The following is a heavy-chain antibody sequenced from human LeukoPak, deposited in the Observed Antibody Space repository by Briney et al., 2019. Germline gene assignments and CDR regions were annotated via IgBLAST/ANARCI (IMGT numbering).Heavy chain of an antibody. Sequence: PSETLSLTCTVSRGSISGNYWSWIRQSPGKGLEWIGYIYETGSTNYNPSLESRVTISVDTSKNHFSLRLTSVTAADTAVYYCTRDHGKSIVLDWGQGTLVTVYS. CDR1: RGSISGNY. V-gene: IGHV4-59*12. CDR2: IYETGST. J-gene: IGHJ4*02. CDR3: TRDHGKSIVLD. D-gene: IGHD1-26*01.